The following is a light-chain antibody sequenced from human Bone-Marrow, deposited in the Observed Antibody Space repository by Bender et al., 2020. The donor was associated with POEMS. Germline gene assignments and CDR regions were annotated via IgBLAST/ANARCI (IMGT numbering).Light chain of an antibody. CDR2: KDS. CDR3: QAWGSSTVV. J-gene: IGLJ2*01. Sequence: SSELTQPSSVSVSPGQTARITCSGDVLAEKYARWFQQKTGQAPLMIIYKDSERPSGIPERFSGSNSGNTATLTISGTQAMDEADYYCQAWGSSTVVFGGGTKLTVL. V-gene: IGLV3-1*01. CDR1: VLAEKY.